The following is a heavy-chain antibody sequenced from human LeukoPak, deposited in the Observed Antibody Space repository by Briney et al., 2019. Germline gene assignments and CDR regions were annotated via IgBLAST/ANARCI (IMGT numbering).Heavy chain of an antibody. CDR1: GYTFATYW. J-gene: IGHJ4*02. V-gene: IGHV5-51*01. Sequence: KSGESLKISCKGSGYTFATYWIGWVRQMPGKGLECMGIIDPGDSRTTYSPSFQGQVTISADKSIRTAYLQWNSLKASDTAIYYCVRHLSDITSCPNYWGPGTLITVAS. CDR3: VRHLSDITSCPNY. CDR2: IDPGDSRT. D-gene: IGHD2-2*01.